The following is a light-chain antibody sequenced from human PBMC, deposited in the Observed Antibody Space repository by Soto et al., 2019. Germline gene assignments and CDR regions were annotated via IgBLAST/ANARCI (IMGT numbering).Light chain of an antibody. CDR1: SSNIGSNY. CDR3: AAWDDSLSGVV. J-gene: IGLJ2*01. CDR2: RNN. V-gene: IGLV1-47*01. Sequence: QLVLTQPPSASGTPGQRVTISCSGSSSNIGSNYAYWYQQLPGTVPQLLIYRNNERPSGVPDRFSGSKSGTSASLAISGLRSEDEADYYCAAWDDSLSGVVFGGGTKLTVL.